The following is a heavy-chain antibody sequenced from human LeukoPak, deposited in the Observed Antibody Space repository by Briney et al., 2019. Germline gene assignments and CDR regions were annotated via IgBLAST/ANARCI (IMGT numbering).Heavy chain of an antibody. V-gene: IGHV3-21*05. CDR2: ISGDSVDK. J-gene: IGHJ3*02. CDR1: GFSFSSHA. Sequence: GGSLRLSCAASGFSFSSHAMTWVRQAPGKGLEWVSYISGDSVDKYYVDSVRGRFSISRDNAKKSMYLQMSGLRAEDTAIYYCARRDWVSGAVRAFEIWGQGTMFTVFS. CDR3: ARRDWVSGAVRAFEI. D-gene: IGHD5-24*01.